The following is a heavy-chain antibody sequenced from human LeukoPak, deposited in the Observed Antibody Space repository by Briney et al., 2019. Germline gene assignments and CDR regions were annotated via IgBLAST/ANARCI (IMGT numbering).Heavy chain of an antibody. Sequence: GGSLRLSCVVSGFSFSSYAMSWVRQAPGKGLEWVSGLSGSGSSTNYADSVKGRFTISRGNSKNTLYLQMNSLRAEDTAVYYCAKAGGAGYSRNWFDPWGQGTLVTVSS. D-gene: IGHD3-9*01. V-gene: IGHV3-23*01. CDR3: AKAGGAGYSRNWFDP. J-gene: IGHJ5*02. CDR1: GFSFSSYA. CDR2: LSGSGSST.